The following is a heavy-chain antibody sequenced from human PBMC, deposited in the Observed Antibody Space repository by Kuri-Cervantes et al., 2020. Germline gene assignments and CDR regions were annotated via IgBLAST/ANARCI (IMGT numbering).Heavy chain of an antibody. CDR3: ARKRAFVVVVANDAFDI. V-gene: IGHV5-51*01. D-gene: IGHD2-15*01. CDR2: IYPGDSDT. Sequence: GESLKISCKGSGYSFTSYWIGRVRQMPGKGLEWMGIIYPGDSDTRYSPSFQGQVTISADKSISTAYLQWSSLKASDTAMYYCARKRAFVVVVANDAFDIWGQGTMVTVSS. J-gene: IGHJ3*02. CDR1: GYSFTSYW.